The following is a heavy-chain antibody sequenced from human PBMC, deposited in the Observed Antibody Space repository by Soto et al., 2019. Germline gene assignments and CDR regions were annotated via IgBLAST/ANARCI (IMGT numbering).Heavy chain of an antibody. V-gene: IGHV3-23*01. D-gene: IGHD1-26*01. J-gene: IGHJ4*02. CDR1: GFTFSSYA. CDR2: ISGSGGST. CDR3: AKARGGFSWRHFDY. Sequence: WGSLRLSCAASGFTFSSYAMSWVRQAPGKGLEWVSAISGSGGSTYYADSVKGRFTISRDNSKNALYLQMSSLSAVDTAVYPFAKARGGFSWRHFDYWGQGTLVTVSS.